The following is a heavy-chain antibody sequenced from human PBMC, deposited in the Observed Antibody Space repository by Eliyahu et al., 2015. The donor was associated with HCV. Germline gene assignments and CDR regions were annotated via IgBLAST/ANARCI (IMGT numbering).Heavy chain of an antibody. Sequence: EVQLVESGGGLVQPGGSLKLSCAASGFPFXGSAXXWVRQASGKGLEWVGRIRSKANSYATAYAASVKGRFTISRDDSKNTAYLQMNSLKTEDTAVYYCTRFFTLPAAIYSGYGFDPWGQGTLVTVSS. D-gene: IGHD2-2*01. V-gene: IGHV3-73*02. J-gene: IGHJ5*02. CDR3: TRFFTLPAAIYSGYGFDP. CDR2: IRSKANSYAT. CDR1: GFPFXGSA.